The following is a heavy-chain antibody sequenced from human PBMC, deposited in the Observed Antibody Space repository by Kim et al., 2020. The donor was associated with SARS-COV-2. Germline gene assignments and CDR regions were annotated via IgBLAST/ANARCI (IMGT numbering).Heavy chain of an antibody. Sequence: SAKGRFTITRDNSKNTLYLQMNSLRAEDTAVYYCASQGDDSSGYYLGVDYWGQGTLVTVSS. CDR3: ASQGDDSSGYYLGVDY. V-gene: IGHV3-23*01. J-gene: IGHJ4*02. D-gene: IGHD3-22*01.